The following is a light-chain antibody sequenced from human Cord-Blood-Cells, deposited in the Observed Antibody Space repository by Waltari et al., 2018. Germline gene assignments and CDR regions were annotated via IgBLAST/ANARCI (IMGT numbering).Light chain of an antibody. CDR2: DVS. J-gene: IGLJ2*01. V-gene: IGLV2-14*01. CDR1: RCAVGGQHF. Sequence: QSALAQHTSATASAGESITDPGTGTRCAVGGQHFASSYQQHPGKAPRLMIYDVSNRPSGVSNRFSGSKSGNTASLTISGLQAEDEADYYCSSYTSSSTLVVFGGGTKLTVL. CDR3: SSYTSSSTLVV.